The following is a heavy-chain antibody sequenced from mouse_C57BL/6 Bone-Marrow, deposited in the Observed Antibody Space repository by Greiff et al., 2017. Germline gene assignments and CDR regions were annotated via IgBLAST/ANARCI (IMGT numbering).Heavy chain of an antibody. CDR1: GFNIKDDY. CDR3: ARLYYGSRGLDY. D-gene: IGHD1-1*01. Sequence: EVQLQQSGAELVRPGASVKLSCTASGFNIKDDYMHWVKQRPEQGLEWIGWIDPENGDTEYASKFQGKATIPADTSSNPAYLQLSSLTSEDTAVYYCARLYYGSRGLDYWGQGTTLTVSS. J-gene: IGHJ2*01. CDR2: IDPENGDT. V-gene: IGHV14-4*01.